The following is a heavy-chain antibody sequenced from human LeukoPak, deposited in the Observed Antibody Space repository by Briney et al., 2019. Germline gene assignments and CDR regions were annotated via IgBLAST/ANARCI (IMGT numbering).Heavy chain of an antibody. CDR3: ARGSPNDYGDLAGDY. Sequence: GRSLRLSCAASGFTFSSYAMHWVRQAPGKGLEWVAVISYDGSNKYYADSVKGRFTISRDNSKNTLYLQMNSLRAEDTAVYYCARGSPNDYGDLAGDYWGQGTLVTVSS. CDR1: GFTFSSYA. CDR2: ISYDGSNK. J-gene: IGHJ4*02. V-gene: IGHV3-30*04. D-gene: IGHD4-17*01.